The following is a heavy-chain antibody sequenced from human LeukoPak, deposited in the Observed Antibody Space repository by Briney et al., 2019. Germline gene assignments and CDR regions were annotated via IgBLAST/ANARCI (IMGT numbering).Heavy chain of an antibody. D-gene: IGHD3-22*01. J-gene: IGHJ3*02. CDR2: IYYSGST. CDR1: GGSISSSSYY. V-gene: IGHV4-39*07. Sequence: SETLSLTCTVSGGSISSSSYYWGWIRQPPGKGLEWIGSIYYSGSTNYNPSLKSRVTISVDKSKNQFSLKLSSVTAADTAVYYCATPSNYYDSSGYLFDIWGQGTMVTVSS. CDR3: ATPSNYYDSSGYLFDI.